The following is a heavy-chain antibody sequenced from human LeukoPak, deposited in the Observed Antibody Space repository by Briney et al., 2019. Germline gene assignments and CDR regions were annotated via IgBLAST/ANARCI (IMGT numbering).Heavy chain of an antibody. CDR1: GFSFSSYG. Sequence: SGGSLRLSCAASGFSFSSYGMHWVRQAPGKGLEWVAGISSGGTNDYYADSVQGRFTVSRDNSKNTLYLQMNSLRAEDTAVYYCAKAYSSSAYYMDVWGKGTTVTVSS. CDR3: AKAYSSSAYYMDV. V-gene: IGHV3-30*18. D-gene: IGHD6-6*01. J-gene: IGHJ6*03. CDR2: ISSGGTND.